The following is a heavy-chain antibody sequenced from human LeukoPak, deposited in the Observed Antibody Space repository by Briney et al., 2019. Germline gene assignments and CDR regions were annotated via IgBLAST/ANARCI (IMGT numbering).Heavy chain of an antibody. D-gene: IGHD5-12*01. CDR2: IYPRESP. J-gene: IGHJ4*02. CDR1: GGSISSYS. CDR3: AREWHHVFDY. V-gene: IGHV4-4*07. Sequence: SETLSLTCTVSGGSISSYSWSWMRQPAGKGLEWIGRIYPRESPNYNPSLKSRVIMSVHKSKNQFSLKLRSVTAADTAVYYCAREWHHVFDYWGQGNLVTVSS.